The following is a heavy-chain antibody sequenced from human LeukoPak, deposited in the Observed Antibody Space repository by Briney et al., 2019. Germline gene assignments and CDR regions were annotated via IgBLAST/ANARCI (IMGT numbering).Heavy chain of an antibody. CDR2: ISSSSSYI. D-gene: IGHD2-21*02. CDR1: GFTFSSYS. J-gene: IGHJ3*01. Sequence: PGGSLRLSCAASGFTFSSYSMNWVRQAPGKGLEWVSSISSSSSYIYYADSVKGRFTISRDNAKNSLYLQMNSLRAEDTAVYYCARAVGGLHHAFDFWGQGTMVTVSS. CDR3: ARAVGGLHHAFDF. V-gene: IGHV3-21*01.